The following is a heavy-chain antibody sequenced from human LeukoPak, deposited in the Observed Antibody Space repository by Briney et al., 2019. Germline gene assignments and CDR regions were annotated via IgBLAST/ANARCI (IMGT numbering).Heavy chain of an antibody. D-gene: IGHD2-15*01. V-gene: IGHV4-59*08. CDR1: GGSIGSYY. CDR3: ARLTGGY. J-gene: IGHJ4*02. CDR2: IYYSGNT. Sequence: SETLSLTCNVSGGSIGSYYWSWIRQPPGKGLEWIGYIYYSGNTKYNPFLKSRVTISVDTSKNQFSLKLSSVTAADTAVYYCARLTGGYWGQGILVTVSS.